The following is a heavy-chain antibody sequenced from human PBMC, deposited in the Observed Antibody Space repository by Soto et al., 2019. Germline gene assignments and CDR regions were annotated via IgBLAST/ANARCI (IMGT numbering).Heavy chain of an antibody. D-gene: IGHD6-19*01. CDR1: GYTFTSYG. Sequence: QVQLVQSGAEVKKPGASVKVSCKASGYTFTSYGISWVRQAPGQGLEWMTWFSADNGNINYAQKLTGRGTMTTDTSPSTTYMELRSLRSDDTAVYYCARTKYSSGWYGGYYFDNWGQGTLVTVSS. V-gene: IGHV1-18*01. J-gene: IGHJ4*02. CDR3: ARTKYSSGWYGGYYFDN. CDR2: FSADNGNI.